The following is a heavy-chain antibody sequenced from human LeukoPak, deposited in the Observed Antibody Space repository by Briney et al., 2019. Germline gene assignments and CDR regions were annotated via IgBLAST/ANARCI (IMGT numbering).Heavy chain of an antibody. CDR3: ARQDCSSTSCNPERSDY. J-gene: IGHJ4*02. CDR2: IYSGGST. CDR1: GFTVSSNY. D-gene: IGHD2-2*01. V-gene: IGHV3-66*04. Sequence: GGSLRLSCAASGFTVSSNYMSWVRQAPGKGLEWVSVIYSGGSTYYADSVKGRFTISRDNSKNTLYLQMNSLRAEDTAVYYCARQDCSSTSCNPERSDYWGQGTLVTVSS.